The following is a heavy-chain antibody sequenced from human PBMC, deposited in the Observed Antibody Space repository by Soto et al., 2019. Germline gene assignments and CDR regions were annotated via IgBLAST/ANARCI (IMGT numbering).Heavy chain of an antibody. V-gene: IGHV6-1*01. CDR3: AREVLAVAGYYYDGMDV. CDR1: GDSVSSNSAA. D-gene: IGHD6-19*01. Sequence: SQTLSLTCAISGDSVSSNSAAWNWIRQSPSRGLEWLGRTYYRSKWYNDYAVSVKSRITINPDTSKNQFSPQLNSVTPEDTAVYYCAREVLAVAGYYYDGMDVWGQGTTVTVSS. J-gene: IGHJ6*02. CDR2: TYYRSKWYN.